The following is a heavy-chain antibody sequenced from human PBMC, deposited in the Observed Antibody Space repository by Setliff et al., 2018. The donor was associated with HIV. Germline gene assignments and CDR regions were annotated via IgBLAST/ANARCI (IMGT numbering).Heavy chain of an antibody. J-gene: IGHJ4*02. D-gene: IGHD6-19*01. CDR2: ISWNSGSI. V-gene: IGHV3-9*01. CDR1: GFTFDDYA. Sequence: GGSLRLFCAASGFTFDDYAMHWVRQAPGKGLEWVSGISWNSGSIGYADSVKGRFTISRDNAKNSLYLQMNSLRAEDTALYYCAKDRAGGWYYFDYWGQGTLVTVSS. CDR3: AKDRAGGWYYFDY.